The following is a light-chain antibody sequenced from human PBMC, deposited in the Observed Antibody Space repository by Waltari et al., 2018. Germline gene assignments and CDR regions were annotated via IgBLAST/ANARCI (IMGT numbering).Light chain of an antibody. V-gene: IGLV3-21*02. Sequence: SYVLTQPPSVSVAPGQTAGITCGGDNIGSKSVHWYQQKPGQAPVLVVYDDSDRPSGLPERFSGSNSGNTDTLTISRVEAGHEADYDCQVWDSSSDHRVFGGGTKLTVL. J-gene: IGLJ3*02. CDR1: NIGSKS. CDR3: QVWDSSSDHRV. CDR2: DDS.